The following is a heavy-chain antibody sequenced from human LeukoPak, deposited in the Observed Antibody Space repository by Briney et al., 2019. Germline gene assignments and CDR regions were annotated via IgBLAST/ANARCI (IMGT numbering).Heavy chain of an antibody. D-gene: IGHD5-18*01. CDR3: ARDRPRLRGYSYGYYYYMDV. Sequence: PSETLSLTCTVSGGSISSYYWSWIRQPPGKGLEWIVYIYYSGSTYYNPSLKSRVTISVDTSKNEFSLKLSSVTAADTAVYYCARDRPRLRGYSYGYYYYMDVWGKGTTVTVSS. CDR1: GGSISSYY. V-gene: IGHV4-59*12. CDR2: IYYSGST. J-gene: IGHJ6*03.